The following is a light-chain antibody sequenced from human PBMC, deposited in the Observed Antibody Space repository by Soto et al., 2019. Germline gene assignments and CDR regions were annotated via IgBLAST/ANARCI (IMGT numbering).Light chain of an antibody. J-gene: IGLJ2*01. CDR2: SND. V-gene: IGLV1-36*01. CDR3: AAWDDSLNGVV. Sequence: QLVLTQPPSVSEAPRQRVTISCSGSSSNIGNNAVNWYQQLPGKAPKLLIYSNDLLPSGVSDRFSGSKSGTSASLAISGLQSEDEADYYCAAWDDSLNGVVFGGGTKLTVL. CDR1: SSNIGNNA.